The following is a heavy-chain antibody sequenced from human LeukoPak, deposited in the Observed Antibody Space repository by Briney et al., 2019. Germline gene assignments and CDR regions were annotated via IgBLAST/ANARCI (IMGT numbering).Heavy chain of an antibody. D-gene: IGHD1-26*01. CDR2: INQDENHK. CDR3: ARNIRETGTFEY. Sequence: GGSLRLSCAASGFTFSTYWMTWVRQAPGKGLEWVASINQDENHKHYVASVRGRFAISRDNAKNSLFLRVNSLRVEDTAVYYCARNIRETGTFEYWGQGTLVTVSS. V-gene: IGHV3-7*03. J-gene: IGHJ4*02. CDR1: GFTFSTYW.